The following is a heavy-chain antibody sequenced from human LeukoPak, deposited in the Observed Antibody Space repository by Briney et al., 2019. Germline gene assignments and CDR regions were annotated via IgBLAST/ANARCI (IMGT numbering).Heavy chain of an antibody. CDR3: ARDLSPGHY. J-gene: IGHJ4*02. Sequence: GGSLILSCAASGFTFTSYSMSWVRQAPGKGVEWVSAIIGSGITTCYADSVKDRFTISRDNSKNTLYLQLNSLRAEDTAVYYCARDLSPGHYWGQGTLVTVSS. V-gene: IGHV3-23*01. CDR1: GFTFTSYS. CDR2: IIGSGITT. D-gene: IGHD2/OR15-2a*01.